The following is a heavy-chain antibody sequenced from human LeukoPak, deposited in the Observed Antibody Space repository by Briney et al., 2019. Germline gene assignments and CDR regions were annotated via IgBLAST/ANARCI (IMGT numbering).Heavy chain of an antibody. J-gene: IGHJ4*02. CDR2: IQQDGSEK. D-gene: IGHD5-18*01. Sequence: PGGSLRLSCAASGLTFGNYWMTWVRQAPGKGLEWVAHIQQDGSEKYYVDSVKGRFTISRDNAKNSLYLQMNSLRAEDTAVYYCARDGGYSYGSDYWGQGTLVTVSS. CDR1: GLTFGNYW. CDR3: ARDGGYSYGSDY. V-gene: IGHV3-7*03.